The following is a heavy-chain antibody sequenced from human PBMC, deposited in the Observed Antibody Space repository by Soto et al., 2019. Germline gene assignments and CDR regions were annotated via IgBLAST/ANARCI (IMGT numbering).Heavy chain of an antibody. D-gene: IGHD6-13*01. Sequence: EVQLVESGGGLVKPGGSLRLSCAASGFTFSNAWMNWVRQAPGKGLEWVGRIKSKTDGGTTDYAAPVKGRFTISRDDSTXXLSPQMNRLNTEYTVVYYCTTREQQLVYYCYGMDVWGHGTTVTVSS. J-gene: IGHJ6*02. CDR3: TTREQQLVYYCYGMDV. CDR1: GFTFSNAW. CDR2: IKSKTDGGTT. V-gene: IGHV3-15*07.